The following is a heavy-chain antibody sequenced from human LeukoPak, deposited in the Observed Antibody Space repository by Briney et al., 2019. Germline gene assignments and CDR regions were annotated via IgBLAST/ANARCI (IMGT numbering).Heavy chain of an antibody. CDR2: IYTSGST. CDR3: ARDKVCDYAIFRTFPDYDAFDI. CDR1: GGSISSYY. J-gene: IGHJ3*02. D-gene: IGHD3-16*01. Sequence: SETLSLTCTVSGGSISSYYWSWIRQPAGKGLEWIGRIYTSGSTNYNPSLKSRVTMSVDTSKNQFSLKLSSVTAADTAVYYCARDKVCDYAIFRTFPDYDAFDIWGQGTMVTVSS. V-gene: IGHV4-4*07.